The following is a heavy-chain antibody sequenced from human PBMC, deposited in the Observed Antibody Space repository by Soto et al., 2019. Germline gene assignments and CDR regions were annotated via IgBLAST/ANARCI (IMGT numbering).Heavy chain of an antibody. J-gene: IGHJ5*02. Sequence: GGSLRLSCAASGFTFSGSAMHWVRQASGKGLEWVGRIRSKANSYATAYAASVKGRFTISRDDSKNTAYLQMNSLKTEDTAVYYCTRAHYYDRSGYPNWFDPWGQGTLVTVSS. CDR3: TRAHYYDRSGYPNWFDP. CDR2: IRSKANSYAT. V-gene: IGHV3-73*01. CDR1: GFTFSGSA. D-gene: IGHD3-22*01.